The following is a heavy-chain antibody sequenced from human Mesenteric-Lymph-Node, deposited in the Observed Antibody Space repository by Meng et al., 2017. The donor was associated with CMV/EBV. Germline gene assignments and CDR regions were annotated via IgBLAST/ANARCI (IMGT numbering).Heavy chain of an antibody. CDR1: GYTFIGYY. CDR3: ARGGNSNWARWFDP. Sequence: ASVKVSCKASGYTFIGYYMQWLRQAPGQGLEWMGWINPNTGGTNYAQGFQGRVTMTRDTSISTAYMELSRLRSDDTAVYYCARGGNSNWARWFDPWGQGTLVTVSS. J-gene: IGHJ5*02. V-gene: IGHV1-2*02. CDR2: INPNTGGT. D-gene: IGHD6-13*01.